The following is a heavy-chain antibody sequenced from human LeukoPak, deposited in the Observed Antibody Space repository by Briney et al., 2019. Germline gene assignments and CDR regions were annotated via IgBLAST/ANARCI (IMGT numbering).Heavy chain of an antibody. J-gene: IGHJ4*02. CDR3: ARSPVSSSWNPYYFDY. CDR1: GYTFTSYG. V-gene: IGHV1-18*01. D-gene: IGHD6-13*01. Sequence: ASVTVSCKASGYTFTSYGISWVRQAPGQGLEWMGWISAYNGNTNYAQKLQGRVTMTTDTSTSTAYIELRSLRSDDTAVYYCARSPVSSSWNPYYFDYWGQGTLVTVSS. CDR2: ISAYNGNT.